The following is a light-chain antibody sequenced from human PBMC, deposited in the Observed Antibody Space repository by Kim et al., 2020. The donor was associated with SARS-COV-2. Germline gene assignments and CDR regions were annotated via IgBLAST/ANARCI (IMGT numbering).Light chain of an antibody. V-gene: IGLV6-57*01. CDR1: SGGIASNY. CDR2: EDN. CDR3: QSYDSSNHQV. Sequence: KTVTLSCTRSSGGIASNYVQWYQQRPGSSPTTVIYEDNQRPSGVPDRFSGSIDSSSNSASLTISGLKTEDEADYYCQSYDSSNHQVFGGGTQLTVL. J-gene: IGLJ3*02.